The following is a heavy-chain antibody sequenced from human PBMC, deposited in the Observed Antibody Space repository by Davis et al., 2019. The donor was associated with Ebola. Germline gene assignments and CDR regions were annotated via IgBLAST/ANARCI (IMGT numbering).Heavy chain of an antibody. V-gene: IGHV1-18*04. J-gene: IGHJ4*02. D-gene: IGHD3-9*01. CDR2: ISGFNTNT. CDR1: GYTFTSYG. Sequence: ASVKVSCKSSGYTFTSYGLGWVRQAPGLGLEWMGWISGFNTNTNFAQKFQGRVTVSKDPSTNTAYMDLRSLTSDDTAIYYCARAPNYDVLTGTSSYYFDYWGQGTLVTVSS. CDR3: ARAPNYDVLTGTSSYYFDY.